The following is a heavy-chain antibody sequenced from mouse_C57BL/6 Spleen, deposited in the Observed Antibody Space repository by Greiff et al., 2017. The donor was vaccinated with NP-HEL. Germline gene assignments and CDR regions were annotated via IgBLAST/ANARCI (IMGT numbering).Heavy chain of an antibody. Sequence: QVQLQQPGTELVKPGASVKLSCKASGYTFTSYWMHWVKQRPGQGLEWIGNINPNNGGTSYNQKFKGKATLTVDKSSSTAYMELRSLTSEDSAVYYCARGEVGGFAYWGQGTLVTVSA. V-gene: IGHV1-53*01. CDR2: INPNNGGT. D-gene: IGHD1-1*02. CDR3: ARGEVGGFAY. J-gene: IGHJ3*01. CDR1: GYTFTSYW.